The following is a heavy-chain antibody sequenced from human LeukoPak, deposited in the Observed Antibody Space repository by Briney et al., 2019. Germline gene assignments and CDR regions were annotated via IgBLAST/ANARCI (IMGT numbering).Heavy chain of an antibody. CDR1: GFTFSTYG. V-gene: IGHV3-33*06. D-gene: IGHD4-23*01. CDR3: AKDQSGNRIDY. Sequence: GGSLRLSCVASGFTFSTYGMHWVRQAPGKGLEWVAVIWHDGSDKYYADSVKGRFTISRDNSKNTLYLQMNSLRAEDTAVYYCAKDQSGNRIDYWGQGTLVTVSS. J-gene: IGHJ4*02. CDR2: IWHDGSDK.